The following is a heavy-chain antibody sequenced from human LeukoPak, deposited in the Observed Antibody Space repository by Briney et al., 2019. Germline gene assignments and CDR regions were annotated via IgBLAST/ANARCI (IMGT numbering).Heavy chain of an antibody. V-gene: IGHV4-59*01. CDR1: GGSFSGYY. CDR2: IYYSGST. J-gene: IGHJ6*02. D-gene: IGHD5-24*01. CDR3: ARLGRDGYNLTHYYYYGMGV. Sequence: NPSETLSLTCAVYGGSFSGYYWSWIRQPPGKGLEWIGYIYYSGSTNYNPSLKSRVTISVDTSKNQFSLKLSSVTAADTAVYYCARLGRDGYNLTHYYYYGMGVWGQGTTVTVSS.